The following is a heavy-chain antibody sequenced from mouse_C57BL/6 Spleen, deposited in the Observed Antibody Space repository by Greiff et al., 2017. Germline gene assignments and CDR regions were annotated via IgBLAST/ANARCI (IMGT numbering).Heavy chain of an antibody. CDR2: IYPGNSDT. Sequence: VQLQQSGTVLARPGASVKMSCKTSGYTFTSYWMHWVKQRPGQGLEWIGAIYPGNSDTSYNQKFKGKAKLTAVTSASTAYMELSSLTDEDSAVYYCTAYYCDEDYYAMDDWGQGASVTVSS. CDR3: TAYYCDEDYYAMDD. D-gene: IGHD6-5*01. V-gene: IGHV1-5*01. CDR1: GYTFTSYW. J-gene: IGHJ4*01.